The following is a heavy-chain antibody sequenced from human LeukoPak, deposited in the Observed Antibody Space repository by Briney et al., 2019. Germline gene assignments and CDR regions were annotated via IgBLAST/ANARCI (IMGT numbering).Heavy chain of an antibody. J-gene: IGHJ4*02. D-gene: IGHD2-15*01. CDR2: ISRSSSYI. V-gene: IGHV3-21*01. Sequence: GGSLRLSCAASGFTYRNYEMNWVRQAPGKGLQWVSSISRSSSYIYYADSVKGRFTISRDNARNSLYLQMNSLRAEDTAVYYCARAPPGRDLLGGFDFWGQGIRVTVSS. CDR3: ARAPPGRDLLGGFDF. CDR1: GFTYRNYE.